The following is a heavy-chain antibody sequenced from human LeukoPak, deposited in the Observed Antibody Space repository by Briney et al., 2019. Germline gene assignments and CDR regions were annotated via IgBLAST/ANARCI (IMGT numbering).Heavy chain of an antibody. V-gene: IGHV3-21*01. CDR3: ARIYGSGSYGNDY. D-gene: IGHD3-10*01. Sequence: GGSLRLSCAASGFTFSSYNMNWVRQAPGKGLEWVSYISSSSDYIYYADSVKGRFTISRDNAKNTLYLQMNSLRAEDTAVYYCARIYGSGSYGNDYWGQGTLVTVSS. CDR2: ISSSSDYI. J-gene: IGHJ4*02. CDR1: GFTFSSYN.